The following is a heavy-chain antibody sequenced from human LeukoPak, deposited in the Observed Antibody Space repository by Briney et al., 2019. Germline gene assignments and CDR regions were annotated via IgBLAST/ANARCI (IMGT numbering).Heavy chain of an antibody. CDR1: GFTFSSYS. CDR3: AMIGCYRGACGIDI. V-gene: IGHV3-48*04. J-gene: IGHJ3*02. CDR2: ISSSSSTI. D-gene: IGHD2-2*01. Sequence: GGSLRLSCAASGFTFSSYSMNWVRQAPGKGLEWVSYISSSSSTIYSADSVTGRFTISRDNAKTSQYLQMNSLRAEETALYYCAMIGCYRGACGIDIWGQGTMVTVSS.